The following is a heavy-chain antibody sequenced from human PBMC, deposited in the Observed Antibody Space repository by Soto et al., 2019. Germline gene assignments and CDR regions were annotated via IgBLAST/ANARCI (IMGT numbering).Heavy chain of an antibody. CDR2: IYYSGST. CDR1: GGSISSGDYY. J-gene: IGHJ4*02. D-gene: IGHD4-17*01. CDR3: ATSSPFDGDYFDY. V-gene: IGHV4-30-4*01. Sequence: QVQLQESGPGLVKPSQTLSLTCTVSGGSISSGDYYWSWIRQPPGKGLEWIGYIYYSGSTYYNPSLKSRVTISVDTSKNQFSLKLSALTAADTAVYYCATSSPFDGDYFDYWGQGTLFTVSS.